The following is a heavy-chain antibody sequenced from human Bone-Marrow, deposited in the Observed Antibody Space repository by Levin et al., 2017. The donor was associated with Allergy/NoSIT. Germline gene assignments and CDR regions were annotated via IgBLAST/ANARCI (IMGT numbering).Heavy chain of an antibody. CDR1: GYSFTSYW. V-gene: IGHV5-51*01. Sequence: ASVKVSCKGSGYSFTSYWIGWVRQMPGKGLEWMGIIYPGDSDTRYSPSFQGQVTISADKSISTAYLQWSSLKASDTAMYYCARRAFGVVTTYYYYYGMDVWGQGTTVTVSS. D-gene: IGHD3-3*01. CDR2: IYPGDSDT. J-gene: IGHJ6*02. CDR3: ARRAFGVVTTYYYYYGMDV.